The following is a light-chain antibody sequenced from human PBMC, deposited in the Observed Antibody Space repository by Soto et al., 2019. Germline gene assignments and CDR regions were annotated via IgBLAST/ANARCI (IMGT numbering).Light chain of an antibody. V-gene: IGLV1-40*01. J-gene: IGLJ2*01. CDR1: SSYIGAGYD. CDR3: QSYDSSLSGVV. Sequence: QSVLTQPPSVSGAPGQRVTISCIASSSYIGAGYDVHWYQQLPGTAPKLLIYGNSNRPSGVPDRFSGSKSGTSASLAITGLQAEDEADYYCQSYDSSLSGVVFGGGTKLTVL. CDR2: GNS.